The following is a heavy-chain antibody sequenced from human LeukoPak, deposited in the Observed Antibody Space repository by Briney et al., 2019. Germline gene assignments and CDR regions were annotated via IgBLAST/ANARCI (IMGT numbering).Heavy chain of an antibody. V-gene: IGHV1-18*01. Sequence: APGKVSGKASGYTFTSYYMTWGRQAPGQGLDWMEWISGYNAKTNYAQKFQGRVTMTIDTSTRTAYMELRSLRSDDTAVYYCTRTRDYFDTTRYFDYWGQGTLVTVSS. J-gene: IGHJ4*02. CDR1: GYTFTSYY. D-gene: IGHD3-22*01. CDR3: TRTRDYFDTTRYFDY. CDR2: ISGYNAKT.